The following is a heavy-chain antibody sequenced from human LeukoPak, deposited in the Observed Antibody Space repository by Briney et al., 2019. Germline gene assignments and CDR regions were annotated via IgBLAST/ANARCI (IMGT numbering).Heavy chain of an antibody. CDR3: AREDYYYMDV. CDR2: IIPIFGTA. V-gene: IGHV1-69*05. Sequence: SVKVSCKASGGTFSSYAISWVRQAPGQGLEWMGGIIPIFGTANYAQKFQGRVTITTDESTSTAYMELSSLRSDDTAVYYCAREDYYYMDVWGKGTTVTVSS. CDR1: GGTFSSYA. J-gene: IGHJ6*03.